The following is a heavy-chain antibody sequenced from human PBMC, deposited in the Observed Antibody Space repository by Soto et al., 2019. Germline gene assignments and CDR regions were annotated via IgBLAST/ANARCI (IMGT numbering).Heavy chain of an antibody. CDR3: ARDIVVVVAATDDAFDI. D-gene: IGHD2-15*01. V-gene: IGHV3-23*01. Sequence: GGSLRLSCAASGFTFSSYAMSWVRQAPGKGLEWVSAICGGGGSKYYADSVKGRFTISRDNSKNTLYLQMNSLRAEDTAVYYCARDIVVVVAATDDAFDIWGQGTMVTVSS. CDR1: GFTFSSYA. J-gene: IGHJ3*02. CDR2: ICGGGGSK.